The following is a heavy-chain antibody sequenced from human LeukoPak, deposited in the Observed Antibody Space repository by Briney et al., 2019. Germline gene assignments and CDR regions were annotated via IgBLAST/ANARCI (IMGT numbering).Heavy chain of an antibody. CDR2: IWVDGINK. Sequence: SGGSLRLSCAASGFTFSSYGMHWVRQAPGKGLEWVTVIWVDGINKYYADSVRGRFTISRDNSKNTLYLEMNSLRAEDTAVYYCARGAYYYEDWGQGTLVTVSS. J-gene: IGHJ4*02. CDR3: ARGAYYYED. D-gene: IGHD3-22*01. CDR1: GFTFSSYG. V-gene: IGHV3-33*01.